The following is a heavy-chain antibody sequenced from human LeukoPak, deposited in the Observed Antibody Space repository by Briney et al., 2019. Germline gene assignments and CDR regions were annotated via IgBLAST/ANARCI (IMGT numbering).Heavy chain of an antibody. V-gene: IGHV3-33*01. J-gene: IGHJ6*02. Sequence: GGSLRLSCAASGFTFRNYGMYWVRQAPGKGLEWVADIWFDKNQHFADSVKGRFAISRDNSKNTVYLQINSLRAEDTAVYYCARDRHCVNGVCHSPPGMDVWGQGTTVTVSS. CDR2: IWFDKNQ. CDR3: ARDRHCVNGVCHSPPGMDV. D-gene: IGHD2-8*01. CDR1: GFTFRNYG.